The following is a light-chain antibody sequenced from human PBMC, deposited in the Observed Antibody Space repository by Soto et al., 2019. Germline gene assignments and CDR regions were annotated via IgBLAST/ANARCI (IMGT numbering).Light chain of an antibody. V-gene: IGLV2-14*01. J-gene: IGLJ1*01. CDR2: EVT. CDR3: VSYTDTDTIV. CDR1: NTDVGQDKS. Sequence: SALTQPASVSGSRGQSIIISCVGRNTDVGQDKSVSWYQQGPGKAPKLLIFEVTNRPSGVSNRFSGSRSGNTASLTISGLQPDDEGDYFCVSYTDTDTIVFGTGTKVTAL.